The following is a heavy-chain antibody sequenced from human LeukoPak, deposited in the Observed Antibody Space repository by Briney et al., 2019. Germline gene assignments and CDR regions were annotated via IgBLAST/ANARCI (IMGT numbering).Heavy chain of an antibody. J-gene: IGHJ4*02. CDR2: IKSGGSST. V-gene: IGHV3-74*03. CDR1: GFTFSSYW. Sequence: QTGGSLRLSCAASGFTFSSYWMHWVRQAPGKGLVWVSRIKSGGSSTTYADSVKGRFTISRDNAKNTLYLQMNSLRAEDTAVYYCARDWMGDYWGQGTLVTVSS. CDR3: ARDWMGDY. D-gene: IGHD2-2*03.